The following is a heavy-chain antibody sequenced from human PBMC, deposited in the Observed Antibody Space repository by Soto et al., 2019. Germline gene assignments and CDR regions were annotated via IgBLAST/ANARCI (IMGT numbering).Heavy chain of an antibody. J-gene: IGHJ4*02. CDR1: GFTFSSYG. Sequence: GGSLRLSCAASGFTFSSYGMHWVRQAPGKGLEWVAVIWYDGSNKYYADSVKGRFTISRDNSKNTLYLQMNSLRAEDTAVYYCARAVGVDYDLGHFDYWGQGTLVTVSS. CDR3: ARAVGVDYDLGHFDY. CDR2: IWYDGSNK. D-gene: IGHD4-17*01. V-gene: IGHV3-33*01.